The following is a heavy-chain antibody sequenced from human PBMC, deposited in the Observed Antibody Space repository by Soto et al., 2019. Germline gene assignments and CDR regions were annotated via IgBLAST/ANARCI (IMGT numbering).Heavy chain of an antibody. CDR1: GGSFSSVAYH. CDR3: ARMSATGTRWFDP. V-gene: IGHV4-31*03. J-gene: IGHJ5*02. Sequence: QVQLQESGPGLVKPSQTLSLTCTVSGGSFSSVAYHWSWVRQHPGQGLAWIASISYRGITYSNPSLKSRLSMSVDTSKNQFSLNLTSVTAADTAVYHCARMSATGTRWFDPWGQGTLVTVSS. D-gene: IGHD6-13*01. CDR2: ISYRGIT.